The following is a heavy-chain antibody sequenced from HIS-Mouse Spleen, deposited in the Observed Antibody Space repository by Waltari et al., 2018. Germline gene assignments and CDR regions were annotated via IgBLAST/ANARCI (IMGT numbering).Heavy chain of an antibody. J-gene: IGHJ2*01. Sequence: QLQLQESGPGLVKPSETLSLTCTVSGGSISSSSYYWGGLRQTPGKGLEWIWSIYYSGSTYYNPSLKSRVTISVDTSKNQFSLKLSSVTAADTAVYYCAREIPYSSSWYDWYFDLWGRGTLVTVSS. CDR1: GGSISSSSYY. V-gene: IGHV4-39*07. CDR2: IYYSGST. D-gene: IGHD6-13*01. CDR3: AREIPYSSSWYDWYFDL.